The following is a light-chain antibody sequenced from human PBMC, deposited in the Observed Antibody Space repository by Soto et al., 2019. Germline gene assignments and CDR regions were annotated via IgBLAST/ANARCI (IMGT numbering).Light chain of an antibody. Sequence: QSVLTQPPSASGTPGQRVTISCSGSSSNIGSNSVNWYQQLPGTAPKLLMYSSNQRPSGVPDRFSGSKSGTSASLAISGLQSEDEADYYCAAWDASLNGVVFGGGTTLTVL. J-gene: IGLJ2*01. CDR2: SSN. V-gene: IGLV1-44*01. CDR1: SSNIGSNS. CDR3: AAWDASLNGVV.